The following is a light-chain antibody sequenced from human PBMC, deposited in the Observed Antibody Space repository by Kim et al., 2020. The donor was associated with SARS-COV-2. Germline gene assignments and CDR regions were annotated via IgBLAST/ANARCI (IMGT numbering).Light chain of an antibody. CDR2: GAS. J-gene: IGKJ1*01. V-gene: IGKV3-20*01. Sequence: APGERATRSCRASGSISSSYLAWFQQKPGQAPRLLIYGASSRATGFPDRFSGSRSGTDFTLTISRLEPEDFAVYYCQQYASSPWTFGQGTKVDIK. CDR1: GSISSSY. CDR3: QQYASSPWT.